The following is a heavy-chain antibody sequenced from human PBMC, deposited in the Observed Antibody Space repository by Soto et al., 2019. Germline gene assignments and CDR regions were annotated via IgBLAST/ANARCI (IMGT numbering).Heavy chain of an antibody. V-gene: IGHV3-49*03. J-gene: IGHJ6*02. Sequence: PGGSLRLSCTASGFTFGDYAMSWFRQAPGKGLEWVGFIRSKAYGGTTEYAASVKGRFTISRDDSKSIAYLQMNSLKTEDTAVYYCTRAKYYDSSGYPVGYYYYYGMDVWGQGTTVTVSS. CDR1: GFTFGDYA. CDR2: IRSKAYGGTT. CDR3: TRAKYYDSSGYPVGYYYYYGMDV. D-gene: IGHD3-22*01.